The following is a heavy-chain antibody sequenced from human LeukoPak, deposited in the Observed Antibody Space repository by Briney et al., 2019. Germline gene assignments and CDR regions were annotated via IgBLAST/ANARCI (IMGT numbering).Heavy chain of an antibody. CDR1: GFSLSTNGVG. D-gene: IGHD6-19*01. CDR3: AHSRTSAWPTPYNYFDP. J-gene: IGHJ5*02. V-gene: IGHV2-5*01. Sequence: SGPTLVNPTQILTLTCTFSGFSLSTNGVGVGWIRQPPGKALEWLALLYWNDYKYYSPSLKSRLSITRDTSKNQVVLTLTNMDPVDTATYFCAHSRTSAWPTPYNYFDPWGQGTLVTVSS. CDR2: LYWNDYK.